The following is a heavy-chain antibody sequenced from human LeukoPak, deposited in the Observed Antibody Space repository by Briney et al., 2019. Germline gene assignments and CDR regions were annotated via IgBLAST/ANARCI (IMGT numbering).Heavy chain of an antibody. V-gene: IGHV3-23*01. J-gene: IGHJ4*02. Sequence: GGSLRLSCAASGFTFRNYGVSWVRQAPGKGLEWVSGISGSGGNTYYADSVKGRFTISRDNSENTLYVQMNSLRAEDTAVYYCAKDHVSGWSQYSDYWGQGTLVTVSS. CDR1: GFTFRNYG. CDR3: AKDHVSGWSQYSDY. CDR2: ISGSGGNT. D-gene: IGHD6-19*01.